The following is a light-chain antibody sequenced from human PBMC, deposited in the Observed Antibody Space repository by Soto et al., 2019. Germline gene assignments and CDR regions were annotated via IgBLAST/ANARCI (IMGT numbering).Light chain of an antibody. CDR2: YAS. CDR1: QSVNSY. CDR3: QQRSNWPPIT. J-gene: IGKJ5*01. Sequence: EIVLTQSPATLSLSPGERATLSCRASQSVNSYLAWYQQKPGQAPRLLIYYASNRATGIPARFSGSGSGTDFTLTISSLEPEDFAVYYCQQRSNWPPITFGQGTRLDIK. V-gene: IGKV3-11*01.